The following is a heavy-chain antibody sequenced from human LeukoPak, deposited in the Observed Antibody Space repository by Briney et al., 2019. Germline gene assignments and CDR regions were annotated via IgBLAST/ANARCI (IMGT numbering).Heavy chain of an antibody. J-gene: IGHJ4*02. CDR3: ARGYDYGDYVGDFDY. CDR2: ITTYNGNT. CDR1: GYTFTSYP. D-gene: IGHD4-17*01. Sequence: ASVKVSCKASGYTFTSYPISWVRQAPGQGLEWMGWITTYNGNTKYAQKLQGRVTMTTDTSTSTVYMDLRGLRSDDTAVYYCARGYDYGDYVGDFDYGGQGTLVTVSS. V-gene: IGHV1-18*01.